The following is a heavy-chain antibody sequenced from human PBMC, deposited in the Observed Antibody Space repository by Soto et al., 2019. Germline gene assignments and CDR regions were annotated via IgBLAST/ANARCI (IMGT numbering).Heavy chain of an antibody. CDR2: IWYDGSNK. CDR3: ARVSSTCSGGSCYSTLGAFDI. CDR1: GFTFSSYG. V-gene: IGHV3-33*01. D-gene: IGHD2-15*01. J-gene: IGHJ3*02. Sequence: GGSLRLSCAASGFTFSSYGMHWVRQAPGKGLEWVAVIWYDGSNKYYADSVKGRFTISRDNSKNTLYLQMNSLRAEDTAVYYCARVSSTCSGGSCYSTLGAFDIWGQGTMVTVSS.